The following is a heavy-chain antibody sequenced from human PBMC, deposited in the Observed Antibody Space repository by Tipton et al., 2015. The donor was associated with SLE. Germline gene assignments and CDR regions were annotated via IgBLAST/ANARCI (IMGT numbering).Heavy chain of an antibody. CDR1: GGSFSGYY. D-gene: IGHD5-18*01. V-gene: IGHV4-34*01. Sequence: TLSLTCAVYGGSFSGYYWSWIRQPPGKGLEWIGEINHSGSTNYNPSLKSRVTISVDTSKNQFSLKLSSVTAADTAVYYCARGARYSYGPTYWYFDLWGRGTLVTVSS. J-gene: IGHJ2*01. CDR3: ARGARYSYGPTYWYFDL. CDR2: INHSGST.